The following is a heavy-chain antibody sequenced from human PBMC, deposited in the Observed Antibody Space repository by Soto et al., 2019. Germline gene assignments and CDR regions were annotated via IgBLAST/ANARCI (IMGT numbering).Heavy chain of an antibody. CDR3: ALWGFRDGNNSKYNYSGMDF. V-gene: IGHV1-69*01. D-gene: IGHD1-1*01. CDR2: IIPIFGTA. J-gene: IGHJ6*02. CDR1: GGTFNRYT. Sequence: EQLVQSGAEVKKPGSSVKLSCKASGGTFNRYTISWVRQAPGQGLEWMGGIIPIFGTANYAQKFQGRVAIIADESTSAAYMELRSLRSEDTAVYYCALWGFRDGNNSKYNYSGMDFWGQGTTVTVSS.